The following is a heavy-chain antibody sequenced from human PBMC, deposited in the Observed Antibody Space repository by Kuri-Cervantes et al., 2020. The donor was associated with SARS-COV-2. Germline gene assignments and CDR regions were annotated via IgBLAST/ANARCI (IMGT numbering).Heavy chain of an antibody. CDR2: INPNSGGT. CDR3: ATPSYYDSSGSYDAFDI. Sequence: ASVKVSCKASGYTFTDYYMHWVRQAPGQGLEWMGWINPNSGGTNYAQKFQGRVTMTRDTSISTAYMELSRLRSDDTAVYYCATPSYYDSSGSYDAFDIWGQGTMVTVSS. V-gene: IGHV1-2*02. J-gene: IGHJ3*02. CDR1: GYTFTDYY. D-gene: IGHD3-22*01.